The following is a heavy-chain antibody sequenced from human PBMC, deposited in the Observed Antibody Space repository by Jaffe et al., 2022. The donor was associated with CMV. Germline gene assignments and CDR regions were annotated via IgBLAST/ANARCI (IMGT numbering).Heavy chain of an antibody. Sequence: EVHLVESGGTLVQPGGSLRLSCAASGVTLNNYAMGWVRQAPGKGLQWVSGISGGGERTYYADFVKGRFTVSRDNSRSTLYLQMNSLKAGDTALYYCVKARHAAAPGSWVADYYDSWGQGTLVTVSS. D-gene: IGHD6-25*01. V-gene: IGHV3-23*04. CDR2: ISGGGERT. J-gene: IGHJ4*02. CDR3: VKARHAAAPGSWVADYYDS. CDR1: GVTLNNYA.